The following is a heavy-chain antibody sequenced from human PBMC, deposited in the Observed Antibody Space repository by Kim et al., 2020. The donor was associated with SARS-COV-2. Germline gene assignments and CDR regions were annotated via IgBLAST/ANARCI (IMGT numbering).Heavy chain of an antibody. CDR3: ARETGIAVAGGDDAFDI. D-gene: IGHD6-19*01. CDR1: GYTFTSYG. Sequence: ASVKVSCKASGYTFTSYGISWVRQAPGQGLEWMGWISAYNGNTNYAQKLQGRVTMTTDTSTSTAYMELRSLRSDDTAVYYCARETGIAVAGGDDAFDIWGQGTMVTVSS. CDR2: ISAYNGNT. J-gene: IGHJ3*02. V-gene: IGHV1-18*01.